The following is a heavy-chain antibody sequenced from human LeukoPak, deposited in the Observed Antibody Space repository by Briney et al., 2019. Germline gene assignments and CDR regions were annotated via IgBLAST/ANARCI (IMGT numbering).Heavy chain of an antibody. J-gene: IGHJ5*02. CDR1: GFTVSDNA. V-gene: IGHV3-53*01. Sequence: GGSLRLSCTVSGFTVSDNAMSWVRQAPGKGLKWVSFVYTTGGTHNSDSVKGRFTISRDSSKNTLYLQMNSLRAEDTAVYYCARGNYYGSEFDPWGQGTLVTVSS. CDR3: ARGNYYGSEFDP. CDR2: VYTTGGT. D-gene: IGHD3-10*01.